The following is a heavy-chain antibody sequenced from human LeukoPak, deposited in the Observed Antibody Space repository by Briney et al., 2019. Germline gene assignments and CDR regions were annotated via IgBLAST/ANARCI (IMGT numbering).Heavy chain of an antibody. D-gene: IGHD5-12*01. Sequence: GGSLRLSCAASGFTFSSYGMHWVRQAPGKGLEWVAFIRYDGSNKYYADSVKGRFTISRDNSKNTLYLQMNSLRAEDTAVYYCAKDLSVKDIVATMRVYYYYYMDVWGKGTTVTISS. CDR2: IRYDGSNK. CDR3: AKDLSVKDIVATMRVYYYYYMDV. V-gene: IGHV3-30*02. CDR1: GFTFSSYG. J-gene: IGHJ6*03.